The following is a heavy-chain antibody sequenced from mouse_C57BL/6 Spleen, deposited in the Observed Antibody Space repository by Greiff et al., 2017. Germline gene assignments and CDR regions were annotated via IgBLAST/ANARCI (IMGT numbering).Heavy chain of an antibody. CDR1: GYTFTSYD. CDR3: ARGGYGNDGAY. D-gene: IGHD2-2*01. V-gene: IGHV1-85*01. Sequence: QVQLQQSGPELVKPGASVKLSCKASGYTFTSYDINWVKQRPGQGLEWIGWIYPRDGSTKYNEKFKGKATLTVDTSSSTAYMELHSLTAEDSGVYFGARGGYGNDGAYWGQGTLVTVSA. CDR2: IYPRDGST. J-gene: IGHJ3*01.